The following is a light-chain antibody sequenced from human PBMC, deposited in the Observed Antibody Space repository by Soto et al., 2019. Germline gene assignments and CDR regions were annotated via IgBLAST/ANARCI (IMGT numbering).Light chain of an antibody. CDR1: TSDIGAYDY. Sequence: QPVLIQPPSVSGSPGQSVTISCTGTTSDIGAYDYVSCFQHHPGTVPKPLIYSVNSRPSGVPDRFSDSKSGNPASMTISGLQPGDGADYFCFSYTSSATSVLGTGTKVTVL. CDR2: SVN. J-gene: IGLJ1*01. CDR3: FSYTSSATSV. V-gene: IGLV2-11*01.